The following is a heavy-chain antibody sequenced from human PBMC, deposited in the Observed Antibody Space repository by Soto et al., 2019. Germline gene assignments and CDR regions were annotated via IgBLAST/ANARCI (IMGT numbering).Heavy chain of an antibody. CDR1: GFTFSSYS. J-gene: IGHJ4*02. Sequence: GGSLRLSCAASGFTFSSYSMNWVRQAPGKGLEWVSYISSSSSTIYYADSVKGRFTISRDNAKNSLYLQMNSLRDEDTAVYYCASSNDFWSGYYFDYWGQGTLVTVSS. CDR3: ASSNDFWSGYYFDY. D-gene: IGHD3-3*01. CDR2: ISSSSSTI. V-gene: IGHV3-48*02.